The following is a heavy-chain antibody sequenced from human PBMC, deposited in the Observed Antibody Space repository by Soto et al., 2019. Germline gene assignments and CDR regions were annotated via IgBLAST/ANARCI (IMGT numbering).Heavy chain of an antibody. V-gene: IGHV1-69*01. D-gene: IGHD2-2*02. CDR1: GGTFSSYA. Sequence: QVQLVQSGAEVKKPGSSVKVSCKASGGTFSSYAISWLRQAPGQGLEWMGGIIPIFGTANYAQKFQGRVTITAAESTSTAYMELTSLRSEDTAVYYCARDCSSTSCYTQTRGPYYYYGMDVWGQGTTVTVSS. J-gene: IGHJ6*02. CDR3: ARDCSSTSCYTQTRGPYYYYGMDV. CDR2: IIPIFGTA.